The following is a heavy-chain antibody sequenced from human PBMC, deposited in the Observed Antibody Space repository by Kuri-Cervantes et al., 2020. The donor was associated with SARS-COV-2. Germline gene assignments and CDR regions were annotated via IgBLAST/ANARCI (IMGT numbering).Heavy chain of an antibody. CDR3: ARDHCSNGVCLRLGY. D-gene: IGHD2-8*01. CDR2: INHSGST. J-gene: IGHJ4*02. Sequence: SETLSLTCAVYGGSFSGYYWSWIRQPPGKGLEWIGEINHSGSTNYNPSLKSRVTISVDTSKNQFSLKLSSVTAADTAVYFCARDHCSNGVCLRLGYWGQGTLVTVSS. V-gene: IGHV4-34*01. CDR1: GGSFSGYY.